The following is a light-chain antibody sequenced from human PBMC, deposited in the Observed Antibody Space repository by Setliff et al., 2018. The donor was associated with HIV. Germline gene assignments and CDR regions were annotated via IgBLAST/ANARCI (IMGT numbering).Light chain of an antibody. CDR1: SSDIGSSNF. J-gene: IGLJ1*01. V-gene: IGLV2-14*03. CDR2: NVD. CDR3: SSYSINNLYV. Sequence: QSVLTQPASVSGSPGQSITISCTGTSSDIGSSNFVSWYQQHPGKAPKAMIYNVDKRPSGVSNRFSGSKSGNTASLTISGLQTEDEADYYCSSYSINNLYVFATGTKVTVL.